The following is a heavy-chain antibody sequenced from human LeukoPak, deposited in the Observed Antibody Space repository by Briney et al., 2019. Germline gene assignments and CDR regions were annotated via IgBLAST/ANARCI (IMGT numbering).Heavy chain of an antibody. J-gene: IGHJ4*02. CDR1: GGTFSSYA. D-gene: IGHD1-1*01. Sequence: ASVKVSCKASGGTFSSYAISWVRQTPGQGLEWMGRIIPILGIANYAQKFQGRVTITADKSTSTAYMELSSLRSEDTAVYYCARDHQLGYYFDYWGQGTLVTVSS. CDR2: IIPILGIA. CDR3: ARDHQLGYYFDY. V-gene: IGHV1-69*04.